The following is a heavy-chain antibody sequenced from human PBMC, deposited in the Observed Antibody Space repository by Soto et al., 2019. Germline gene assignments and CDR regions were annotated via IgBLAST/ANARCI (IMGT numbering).Heavy chain of an antibody. J-gene: IGHJ4*02. CDR1: GFIFSNYA. Sequence: EVQLLEPGGGLVQPGGSLRLSCAHSGFIFSNYAVSWVRQARGKGLEWVSAISGSGADTYYTESVKGRFTISRDNFKNTLYLQMTSLRAEDTAVYYCAKDTGRGGGSVFDYWGQGTLVTVSS. D-gene: IGHD2-15*01. CDR3: AKDTGRGGGSVFDY. V-gene: IGHV3-23*01. CDR2: ISGSGADT.